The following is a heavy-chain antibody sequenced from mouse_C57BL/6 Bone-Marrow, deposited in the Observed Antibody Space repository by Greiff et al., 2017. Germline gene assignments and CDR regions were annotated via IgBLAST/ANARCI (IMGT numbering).Heavy chain of an antibody. CDR1: GYTFTDYS. J-gene: IGHJ2*01. CDR2: IYPFNGGT. CDR3: ARWYYFDY. Sequence: EVQLQQSGPELVKSGTSVKISCKASGYTFTDYSMHCVKQSHGKGLEWIRYIYPFNGGTDYNQRFKSKATMTVDKSSSTEYMELRNLTSEDSAVYYCARWYYFDYWGQGTTLTVSS. V-gene: IGHV1S29*02.